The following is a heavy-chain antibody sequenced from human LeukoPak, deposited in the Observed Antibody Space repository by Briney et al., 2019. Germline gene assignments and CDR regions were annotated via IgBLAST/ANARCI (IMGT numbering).Heavy chain of an antibody. CDR1: GGSISSGDYY. J-gene: IGHJ5*02. CDR2: IYYSGST. V-gene: IGHV4-30-4*01. Sequence: SETLSLTCTVSGGSISSGDYYWSWIRQPPGKGLEWTGYIYYSGSTYYNPSLKSRVTISVDTSKNQFSLKLSSVTAADTAVYYCAREKVRGVRNWFDPWGQGTLVTVSS. CDR3: AREKVRGVRNWFDP. D-gene: IGHD3-10*01.